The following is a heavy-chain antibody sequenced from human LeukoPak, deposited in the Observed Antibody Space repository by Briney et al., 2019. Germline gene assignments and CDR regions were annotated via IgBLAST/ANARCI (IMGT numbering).Heavy chain of an antibody. D-gene: IGHD3-22*01. CDR1: GYTFRSHY. CDR3: ARGPAIYYDSSGYSLDY. J-gene: IGHJ4*02. CDR2: INPTGGRT. Sequence: ASVKVSCKASGYTFRSHYIHWVRQAPGRGLEWVGIINPTGGRTDYAQRFQGRVTMTRDTSTSTVYMGLSSLRSDDTAVYYCARGPAIYYDSSGYSLDYWGQGTLVTVSS. V-gene: IGHV1-46*01.